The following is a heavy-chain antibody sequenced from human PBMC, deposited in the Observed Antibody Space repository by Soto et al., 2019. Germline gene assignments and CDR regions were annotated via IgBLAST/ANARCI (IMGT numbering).Heavy chain of an antibody. CDR1: GYTFTGYY. V-gene: IGHV1-2*04. CDR3: AVTVVPAASSYYGMDV. J-gene: IGHJ6*02. Sequence: AASVKVSCKASGYTFTGYYMHWVRQAPGQGLEWMGWINPNSGATNYAQKFQGWVTMTRDTSISTAYMELSRLRSDDTAVYYCAVTVVPAASSYYGMDVWGQGTTVTVSS. D-gene: IGHD2-2*01. CDR2: INPNSGAT.